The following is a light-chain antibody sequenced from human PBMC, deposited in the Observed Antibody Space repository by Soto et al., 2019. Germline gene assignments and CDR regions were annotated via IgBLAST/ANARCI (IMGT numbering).Light chain of an antibody. Sequence: EIVMTQTPLSSPVTLGQPASISCRSSQSLVHSDGHTYLSWLHQRPGQPPRLLIYEISNRFSGVPVRFSGSGAGTDFTLEISRVEAEDVGVYYCMQGTDLPRTFGQGTRVEI. V-gene: IGKV2-24*01. CDR2: EIS. CDR3: MQGTDLPRT. J-gene: IGKJ1*01. CDR1: QSLVHSDGHTY.